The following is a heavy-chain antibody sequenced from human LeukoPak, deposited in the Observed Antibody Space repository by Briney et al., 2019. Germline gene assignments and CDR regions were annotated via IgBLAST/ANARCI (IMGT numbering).Heavy chain of an antibody. D-gene: IGHD2-2*01. CDR2: IYYTGST. CDR1: GGSISSSSYY. V-gene: IGHV4-39*07. CDR3: ARVMGYCSSNSCLNYGMDV. Sequence: PSETLTLTCTVSGGSISSSSYYWGRVRQPPGKGLEWIGSIYYTGSTYYNPSLKSRVTISVDTSKNQFSLKLSSVTAADTAVYYCARVMGYCSSNSCLNYGMDVWGQGTTVTVSS. J-gene: IGHJ6*02.